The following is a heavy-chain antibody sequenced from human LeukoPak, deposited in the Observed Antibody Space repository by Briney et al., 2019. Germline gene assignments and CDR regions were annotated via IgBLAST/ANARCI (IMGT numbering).Heavy chain of an antibody. CDR1: GFTLSWFW. D-gene: IGHD2-2*02. CDR2: KKQDGGEK. V-gene: IGHV3-7*01. Sequence: GGALGLPLAGFGFTLSWFWMGWVRQAPGEGLEGVGNKKQDGGEKYYVDSVKGRFTITRDNAKNSLYLQMNSLRAEDTAVYYCARRAVVVPAAIGTFDYWGQGTLVTVSS. CDR3: ARRAVVVPAAIGTFDY. J-gene: IGHJ4*02.